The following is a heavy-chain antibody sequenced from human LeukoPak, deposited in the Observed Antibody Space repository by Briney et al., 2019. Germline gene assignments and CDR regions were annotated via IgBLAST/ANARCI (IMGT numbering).Heavy chain of an antibody. V-gene: IGHV1-2*02. D-gene: IGHD2-15*01. Sequence: GASVKVSCKASGYTFTGYYMHWVRQAPGQGLEWMGWINPNSGGTNYAQKFQGRVTMTRDTSISTAYMELSRLRSDDTAVYYCARGDVTIAVSTWFDPWGQGTLVTVSS. CDR1: GYTFTGYY. CDR3: ARGDVTIAVSTWFDP. CDR2: INPNSGGT. J-gene: IGHJ5*02.